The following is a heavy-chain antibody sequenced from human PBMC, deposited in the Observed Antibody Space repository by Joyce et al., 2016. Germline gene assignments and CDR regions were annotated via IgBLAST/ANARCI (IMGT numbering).Heavy chain of an antibody. CDR1: GASFSGYH. CDR3: ARGALPRPPYSVTQNHYYYTMDV. D-gene: IGHD5/OR15-5a*01. CDR2: VHPGDNP. Sequence: QVQLQQWGAGLLKPSETLSLTCTVHGASFSGYHGHWVRQPPGKGLEWIGEVHPGDNPTYSPSLKSRVTILVDTSKSQFSLDLRSVTAADTAVYYCARGALPRPPYSVTQNHYYYTMDVWGQGTTVAVSS. J-gene: IGHJ6*02. V-gene: IGHV4-34*02.